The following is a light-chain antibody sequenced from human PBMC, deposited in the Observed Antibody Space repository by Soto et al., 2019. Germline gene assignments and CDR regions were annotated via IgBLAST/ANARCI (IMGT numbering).Light chain of an antibody. CDR2: DVS. CDR1: SSDVGTYNS. CDR3: GSSTGSDTLV. J-gene: IGLJ1*01. Sequence: QSALARPASVSGSPGQSITISCTGASSDVGTYNSVSWYQQHPGKAPKLMIYDVSKRPSGVSNRFSASKSGNTASLTISGLQAEDEADYYCGSSTGSDTLVFGTGTKVTVL. V-gene: IGLV2-14*03.